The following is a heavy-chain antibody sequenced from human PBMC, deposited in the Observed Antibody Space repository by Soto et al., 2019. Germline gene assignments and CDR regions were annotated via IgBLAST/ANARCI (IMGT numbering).Heavy chain of an antibody. D-gene: IGHD6-6*01. CDR3: ARLSTEYSGSSRPSGFDY. CDR1: GGTFSSYA. CDR2: IIPIFGTA. Sequence: QVQLVQSGAEVQKPGSSVKVSCKASGGTFSSYAISWVRQAPGQGLEWMGGIIPIFGTANYAQKFQGRVTITVDESTSTAYVELSSLRSEDTAVYYCARLSTEYSGSSRPSGFDYWGQGTLVTVSS. J-gene: IGHJ4*02. V-gene: IGHV1-69*01.